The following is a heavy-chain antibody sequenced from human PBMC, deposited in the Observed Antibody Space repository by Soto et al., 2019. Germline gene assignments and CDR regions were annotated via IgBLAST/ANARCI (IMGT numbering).Heavy chain of an antibody. J-gene: IGHJ6*01. V-gene: IGHV4-30-2*06. CDR2: TYQSGSA. CDR1: GSSISSGGYS. Sequence: PSETLSLTCTVSGSSISSGGYSWTWIRQSPGKGLDWLGYTYQSGSAYDNPPLKSRVRRLVDRSKNQFSLKMTSVTAAATAVCCCTREYYGMEVLGQGTTV. CDR3: TREYYGMEV.